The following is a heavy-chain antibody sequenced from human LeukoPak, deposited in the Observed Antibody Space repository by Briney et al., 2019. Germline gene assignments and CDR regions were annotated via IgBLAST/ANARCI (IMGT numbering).Heavy chain of an antibody. J-gene: IGHJ5*02. Sequence: GASVKVSCKASGYTFTSYGISWVRQAPGQGLEWMGWISAYNGNTNYAQKLQGRVTMTTDTSTSTAYMELRSLRSDDTAVYYCARDHGRYIGSSWFNNWFDPWGQGTLVTVSS. D-gene: IGHD6-13*01. CDR3: ARDHGRYIGSSWFNNWFDP. V-gene: IGHV1-18*01. CDR2: ISAYNGNT. CDR1: GYTFTSYG.